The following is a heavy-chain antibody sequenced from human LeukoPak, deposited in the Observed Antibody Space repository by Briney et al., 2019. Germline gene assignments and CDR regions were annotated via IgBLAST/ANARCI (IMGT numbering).Heavy chain of an antibody. CDR1: GYTLTELS. Sequence: ASVTVSCTVSGYTLTELSMHWVRQAPGKGLEWMGGFDPEDGETIYAQKFQGRVTTTEDTSTDTAYMELSSLRSEGTAVYYCATGAGQWHPDWGQGTLVTVSS. CDR2: FDPEDGET. D-gene: IGHD6-19*01. CDR3: ATGAGQWHPD. J-gene: IGHJ4*02. V-gene: IGHV1-24*01.